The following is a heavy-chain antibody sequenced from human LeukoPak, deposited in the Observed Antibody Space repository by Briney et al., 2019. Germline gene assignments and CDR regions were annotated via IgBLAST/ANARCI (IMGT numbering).Heavy chain of an antibody. Sequence: PGGSLRLSCAASGFTFSSYSMNWVRQAPGKGLEWVSSNSSSSSYIYYADSVKGRFTISRDNAKNSLYLQVNSLRAEDTAVYYCARVKFQEKYFDYWGQGTLVTVSS. CDR2: NSSSSSYI. J-gene: IGHJ4*02. V-gene: IGHV3-21*01. CDR3: ARVKFQEKYFDY. CDR1: GFTFSSYS.